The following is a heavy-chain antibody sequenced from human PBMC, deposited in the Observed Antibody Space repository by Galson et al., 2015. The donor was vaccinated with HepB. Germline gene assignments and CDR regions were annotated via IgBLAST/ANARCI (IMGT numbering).Heavy chain of an antibody. Sequence: SLRLSCAASGFTFSDYSMTWIRQAPGKGLEWVSHISGSNRNTNYADSVKGRFTISRDNAKNSLSLQMNSLRAEDTAVYYCARVGSSNWYFGYFDLWGRGTLVTVSS. J-gene: IGHJ2*01. CDR2: ISGSNRNT. CDR3: ARVGSSNWYFGYFDL. V-gene: IGHV3-11*05. CDR1: GFTFSDYS. D-gene: IGHD6-13*01.